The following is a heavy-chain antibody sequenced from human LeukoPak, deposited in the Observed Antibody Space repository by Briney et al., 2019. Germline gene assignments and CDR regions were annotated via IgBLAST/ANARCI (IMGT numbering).Heavy chain of an antibody. CDR1: GFTFSSYA. Sequence: GGSLRLSCAASGFTFSSYAMHWVRQAPGKGLEWVAVISYDGSNKYYADSVKGRFTISRDNSKNTLYLQMNSLRAEDTAAYYCAKEHGDSSGYCDYWGQGTLVTVSS. CDR2: ISYDGSNK. CDR3: AKEHGDSSGYCDY. V-gene: IGHV3-30*04. J-gene: IGHJ4*02. D-gene: IGHD3-22*01.